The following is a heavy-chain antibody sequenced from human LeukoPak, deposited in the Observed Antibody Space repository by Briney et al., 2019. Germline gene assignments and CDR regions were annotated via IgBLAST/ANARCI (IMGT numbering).Heavy chain of an antibody. D-gene: IGHD3-3*01. CDR2: IYYSGST. CDR1: GGSISSHY. CDR3: ARVAAGDFWSGYYQRGVFHY. J-gene: IGHJ4*02. V-gene: IGHV4-59*11. Sequence: SETLSLTCTVSGGSISSHYWSWIRQPPGKGLEWIGYIYYSGSTNYNPSLKSRVTISVDTSKNQFSLKLSSVTAADTAVYYCARVAAGDFWSGYYQRGVFHYWGQGTLVTVSS.